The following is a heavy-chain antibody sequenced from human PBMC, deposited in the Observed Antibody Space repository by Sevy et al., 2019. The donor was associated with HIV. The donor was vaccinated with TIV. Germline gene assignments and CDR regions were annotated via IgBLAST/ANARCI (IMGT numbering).Heavy chain of an antibody. D-gene: IGHD2-8*01. CDR1: GFTFSKYS. Sequence: GGSLRLSCAASGFTFSKYSMSWVRQPPGKGLEWVSPLSFGCDEINYADSVRGRFTISSDNSNSSVYLQMNNLRPEDTALYYCAREGCTKPHDYWGQGTLVTVSS. J-gene: IGHJ4*02. CDR3: AREGCTKPHDY. CDR2: LSFGCDEI. V-gene: IGHV3-23*01.